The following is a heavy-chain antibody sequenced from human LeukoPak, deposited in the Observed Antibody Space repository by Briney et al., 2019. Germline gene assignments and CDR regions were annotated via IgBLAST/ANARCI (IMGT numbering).Heavy chain of an antibody. CDR1: GYSISSGYY. V-gene: IGHV4-38-2*02. D-gene: IGHD3-9*01. Sequence: SETLSLTCTVSGYSISSGYYWGWIRRPPGKGLEWIGSIYHSGSTYYNPSLKSRVTISADTSKNQFSLKLSSVTAADTAVYYCARDTPPLLRYFDWFPGHYYYGMDVWGQGTTVTVSS. J-gene: IGHJ6*02. CDR2: IYHSGST. CDR3: ARDTPPLLRYFDWFPGHYYYGMDV.